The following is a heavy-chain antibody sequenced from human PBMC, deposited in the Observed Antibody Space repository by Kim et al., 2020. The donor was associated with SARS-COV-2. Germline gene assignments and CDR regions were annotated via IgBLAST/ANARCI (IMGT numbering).Heavy chain of an antibody. V-gene: IGHV3-7*03. D-gene: IGHD2-8*01. CDR3: ARYGKPYDMYD. Sequence: GGSLRLSCAASGFTFSNSWMTWVRQTPGKGLEWLANIKGDGSDRNFLDSVKGRFTISRDNARNSLFLQIDSLRVDDTAVYYCARYGKPYDMYDWGQGIT. CDR2: IKGDGSDR. CDR1: GFTFSNSW. J-gene: IGHJ6*02.